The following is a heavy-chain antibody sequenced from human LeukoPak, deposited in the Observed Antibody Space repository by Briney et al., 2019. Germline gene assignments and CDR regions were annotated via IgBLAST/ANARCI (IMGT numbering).Heavy chain of an antibody. CDR1: GGSFSGYY. V-gene: IGHV4-34*01. J-gene: IGHJ6*03. CDR3: ARGLIGYCSSTSCYPYYYYMDV. Sequence: SETLSLTCAVYGGSFSGYYWSWIRQPPGKGLEWIGEINHSGSTNYNPSLKSRVTISVDTSKNQFSLKLSSVTAADTAVYYCARGLIGYCSSTSCYPYYYYMDVWGKGTTVTVSS. CDR2: INHSGST. D-gene: IGHD2-2*03.